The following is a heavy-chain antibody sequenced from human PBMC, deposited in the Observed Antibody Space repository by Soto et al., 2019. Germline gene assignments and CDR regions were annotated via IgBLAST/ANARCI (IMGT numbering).Heavy chain of an antibody. CDR3: ASSRITMVPYGMDV. Sequence: ASVKVSCKASGYTFTSYGISWVRQAPGQGLEWMGWISAYNGNTNYAQKLQGRVTMTTDTSTSTAYMELRSLRSDDTAVYYCASSRITMVPYGMDVWGQGTTVTVPS. V-gene: IGHV1-18*01. J-gene: IGHJ6*02. CDR2: ISAYNGNT. D-gene: IGHD3-10*01. CDR1: GYTFTSYG.